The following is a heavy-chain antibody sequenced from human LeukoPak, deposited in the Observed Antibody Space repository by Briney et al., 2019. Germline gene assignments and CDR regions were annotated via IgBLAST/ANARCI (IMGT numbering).Heavy chain of an antibody. CDR1: GFTFSSYG. V-gene: IGHV3-30*02. Sequence: SGGSLRLSCAASGFTFSSYGMHWVRQAPGKGLEWVAFIRYDENNKYYADSVKGRFTISRDNSKNTLYLQMNSLRAEDTAVYYCAKGPTLDWGQGTLVTVSS. CDR3: AKGPTLD. CDR2: IRYDENNK. J-gene: IGHJ4*02. D-gene: IGHD4-11*01.